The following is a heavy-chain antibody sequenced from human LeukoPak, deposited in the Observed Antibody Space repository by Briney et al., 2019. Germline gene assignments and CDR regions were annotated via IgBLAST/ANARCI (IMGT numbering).Heavy chain of an antibody. CDR2: INNDGSST. J-gene: IGHJ4*02. Sequence: GGSLRLSCAASGFTFSSYWMHWVRQAPGKGLVWVSRINNDGSSTSYADSVKGRFTISRDNAKNTLYLQMNSLRAEDTAVYYCASLSRPGSYYNSSGDYWGQGTLVTVSS. CDR3: ASLSRPGSYYNSSGDY. D-gene: IGHD3-10*01. V-gene: IGHV3-74*01. CDR1: GFTFSSYW.